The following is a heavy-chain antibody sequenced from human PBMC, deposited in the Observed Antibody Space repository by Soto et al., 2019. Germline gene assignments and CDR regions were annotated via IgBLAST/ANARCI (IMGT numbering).Heavy chain of an antibody. D-gene: IGHD3-22*01. J-gene: IGHJ4*02. V-gene: IGHV1-69*01. Sequence: QVQLVQSGAEVKKPGSSVKVSCKASGGTFSSYIIAWVRQAPGQGFEWMGGVIPLFNTSNYAREVQGRVTITADESTSTAYMELSSLTSDDTAVFYCAVGDHYYDSSGYYFDYWGQGTLVTVSS. CDR2: VIPLFNTS. CDR3: AVGDHYYDSSGYYFDY. CDR1: GGTFSSYI.